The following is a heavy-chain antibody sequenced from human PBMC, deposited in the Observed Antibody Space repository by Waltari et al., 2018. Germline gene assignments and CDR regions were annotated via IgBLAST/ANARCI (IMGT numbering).Heavy chain of an antibody. CDR1: GGSISSSSYY. V-gene: IGHV4-39*01. CDR3: ARLQPSSSWYQTNYFDY. CDR2: IYYSGST. Sequence: QLQLQESGPGLVKPSETLSLTCTVSGGSISSSSYYWGWIRQPPGKGLEWIGSIYYSGSTYYNPALTSRVTISVDTSKNQFSLKLSSVTAADTAVYYCARLQPSSSWYQTNYFDYWGQGTLVTVSS. J-gene: IGHJ4*02. D-gene: IGHD6-13*01.